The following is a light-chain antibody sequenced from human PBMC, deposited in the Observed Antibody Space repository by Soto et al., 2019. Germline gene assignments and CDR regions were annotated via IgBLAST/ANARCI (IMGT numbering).Light chain of an antibody. Sequence: EIVFTQGPGALTLSPGERPTLSCRASRRVGTAYLAWYQQKPGQAPRLIIHGASSRATGIPDRFSGRGSGTDFTLSISRLEPEDFAVYYCQQYESLTRTFGQGTKVDIK. J-gene: IGKJ1*01. CDR3: QQYESLTRT. V-gene: IGKV3-20*01. CDR1: RRVGTAY. CDR2: GAS.